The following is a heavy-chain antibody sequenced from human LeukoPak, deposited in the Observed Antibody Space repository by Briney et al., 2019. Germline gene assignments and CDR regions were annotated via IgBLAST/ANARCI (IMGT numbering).Heavy chain of an antibody. Sequence: GGSLRLSCAASGFTFSSYAMHWVRQAPGKGLEWVAVISYDGSNKYYADSVKGRSTISRDNSKNTLYLQMNSLRAEDTAVYYCAREPRGSGRYSYGHRGFYFDYWGQGTLVTVSS. V-gene: IGHV3-30-3*01. J-gene: IGHJ4*02. CDR1: GFTFSSYA. CDR2: ISYDGSNK. D-gene: IGHD5-18*01. CDR3: AREPRGSGRYSYGHRGFYFDY.